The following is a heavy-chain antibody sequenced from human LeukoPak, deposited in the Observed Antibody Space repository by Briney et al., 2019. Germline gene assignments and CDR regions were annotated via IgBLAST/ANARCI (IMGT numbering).Heavy chain of an antibody. Sequence: GGSLRLSCAASGFTFSSYAMSWVRQAPGKGLEWVSAISGSGGSTYYADSVKGRLTISRDNSKNTLYLQMNSLRAEDTAVYYCAKDRQQLVREDYFDYWGQGTLVTVSS. J-gene: IGHJ4*02. V-gene: IGHV3-23*01. CDR2: ISGSGGST. D-gene: IGHD6-13*01. CDR1: GFTFSSYA. CDR3: AKDRQQLVREDYFDY.